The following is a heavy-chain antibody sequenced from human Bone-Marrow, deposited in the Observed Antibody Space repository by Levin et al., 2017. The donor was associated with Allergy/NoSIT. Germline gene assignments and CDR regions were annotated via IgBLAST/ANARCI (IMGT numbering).Heavy chain of an antibody. V-gene: IGHV3-7*01. CDR1: GFSFSAYW. D-gene: IGHD5-12*01. J-gene: IGHJ4*02. CDR2: IHQDGIEK. CDR3: TTGLGYNGGEYGDY. Sequence: PGGSLRLSCATSGFSFSAYWMSWVRQRPGKGLEWVANIHQDGIEKYHVESVKGRFTISRDNARNSLNLQMSGLTVEDTAIYYCTTGLGYNGGEYGDYWGQGTLVTVSS.